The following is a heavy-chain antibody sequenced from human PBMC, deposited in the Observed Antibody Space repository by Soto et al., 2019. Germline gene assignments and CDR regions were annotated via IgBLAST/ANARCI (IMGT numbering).Heavy chain of an antibody. J-gene: IGHJ6*02. V-gene: IGHV3-33*01. CDR1: GFTFSSYG. CDR2: IWYDGSNK. D-gene: IGHD2-2*01. CDR3: ARDQLGPYCISTSCYYYYYGMDV. Sequence: QVQLVESGGGVVQPGRSLRLSCAASGFTFSSYGMHWVRQAPGKGLEWVAVIWYDGSNKYYADSVEGRFTISRDNSKNTLYLQMNSLRAEDTAVHYCARDQLGPYCISTSCYYYYYGMDVWGQGTTVTVSS.